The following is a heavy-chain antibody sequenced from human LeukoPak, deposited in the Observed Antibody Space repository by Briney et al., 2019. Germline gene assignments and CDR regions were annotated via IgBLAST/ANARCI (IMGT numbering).Heavy chain of an antibody. CDR3: ARDRIQLWLDHYYGMDV. CDR2: IYYSGST. Sequence: SETLSLTCTVSGGSISSYYWSWIRQPPGKGLEWIGYIYYSGSTYYNPSLKSRVTISVDTSKNQFSLKLSSVTAADTAVYYCARDRIQLWLDHYYGMDVWGQGTTVTVSS. J-gene: IGHJ6*02. CDR1: GGSISSYY. V-gene: IGHV4-59*12. D-gene: IGHD5-18*01.